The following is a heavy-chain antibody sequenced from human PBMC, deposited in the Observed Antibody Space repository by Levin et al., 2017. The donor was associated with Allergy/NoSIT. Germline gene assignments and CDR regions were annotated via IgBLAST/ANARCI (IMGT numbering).Heavy chain of an antibody. V-gene: IGHV4-34*01. D-gene: IGHD3-10*01. CDR2: INHSGST. Sequence: PSETLSLTCAVYGGSFRGYHWSWIRQPPGKGLEWIGEINHSGSTNYNPSLKSRVTISVDTSKNQFSLKLNSVTAADTGVYYCARDKLLWFGERDAFDIWGQGTMVTVAS. CDR1: GGSFRGYH. CDR3: ARDKLLWFGERDAFDI. J-gene: IGHJ3*02.